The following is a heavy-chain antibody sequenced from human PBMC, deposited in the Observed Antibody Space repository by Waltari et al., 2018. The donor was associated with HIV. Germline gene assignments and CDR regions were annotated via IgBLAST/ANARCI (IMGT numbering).Heavy chain of an antibody. V-gene: IGHV3-30*02. CDR2: IRYDGIKK. D-gene: IGHD3-3*01. Sequence: QVHLVESGGGVVQPGGSLNLSCQAPGFGLTRGFRGYATHWVRPAPAKGLEWVAFIRYDGIKKYYEDSVKGRFTISRDNSKNTLLLRMKKLRSEDTGVYYCAKDGSQHYDFWSGYKAEYFGMDVWGRGTTVTVSS. CDR3: AKDGSQHYDFWSGYKAEYFGMDV. CDR1: GFGLTRGFRGYA. J-gene: IGHJ6*02.